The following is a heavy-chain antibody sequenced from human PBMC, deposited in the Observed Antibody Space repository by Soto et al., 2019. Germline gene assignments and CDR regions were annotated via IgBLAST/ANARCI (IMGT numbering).Heavy chain of an antibody. D-gene: IGHD2-15*01. J-gene: IGHJ4*02. CDR3: AKLVIGYCSGNTCDDY. V-gene: IGHV3-30*18. CDR1: GFTFSYG. Sequence: VQLLESGGGLIQPGGSLRLSCAASGFTFSYGIHWLRQAPGKGLEWVAYISYDSSNKFYGDSVKGRFTISRDNSMNSQFLQMNRLRAEDTAVYYCAKLVIGYCSGNTCDDYWGQGTLVAVSS. CDR2: ISYDSSNK.